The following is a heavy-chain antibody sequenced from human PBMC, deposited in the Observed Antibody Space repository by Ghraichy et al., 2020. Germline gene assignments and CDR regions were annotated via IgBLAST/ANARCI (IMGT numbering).Heavy chain of an antibody. V-gene: IGHV4-39*01. Sequence: ETLSLTCTVSGGSVSSSNYYWGWIRQPPGKGLEWITNIHHSGSTYYNPSLKSRVTISIDTSKNQFSLNVTSVTAADTAVYYCARVIGTVEVAGTGKYYFDYWGQGTLGTVSS. CDR2: IHHSGST. D-gene: IGHD6-19*01. CDR3: ARVIGTVEVAGTGKYYFDY. CDR1: GGSVSSSNYY. J-gene: IGHJ4*02.